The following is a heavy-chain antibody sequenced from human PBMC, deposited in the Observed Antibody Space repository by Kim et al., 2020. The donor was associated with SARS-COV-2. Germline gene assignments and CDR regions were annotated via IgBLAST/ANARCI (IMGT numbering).Heavy chain of an antibody. D-gene: IGHD3-9*01. CDR3: ARERLRRGYDILTGTQGYFDY. V-gene: IGHV1-46*01. CDR1: GYTFTSYY. Sequence: PSVKVSCKASGYTFTSYYMHWVRQAPGQGLEWMGIINPSGGSTSYAQKFQGRVTMTRDTSTSTVYMELSSLRSEDTAVYYCARERLRRGYDILTGTQGYFDYWGQGTLVTVSS. J-gene: IGHJ4*02. CDR2: INPSGGST.